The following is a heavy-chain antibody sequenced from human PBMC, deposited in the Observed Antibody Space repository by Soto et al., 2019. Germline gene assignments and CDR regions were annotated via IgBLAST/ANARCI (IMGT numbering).Heavy chain of an antibody. CDR1: GYTFTSYG. D-gene: IGHD3-3*01. Sequence: ASVKVSCKASGYTFTSYGISWVRQAPGQGLEWMEWISAYNGNTNYAQKLQGRVTMTIDTSTSTAYMELSSLRSEDTAVYYCAIDGVLRFLEWLPYYYYYYMDVWGKGTTVTVSS. V-gene: IGHV1-18*01. CDR2: ISAYNGNT. CDR3: AIDGVLRFLEWLPYYYYYYMDV. J-gene: IGHJ6*03.